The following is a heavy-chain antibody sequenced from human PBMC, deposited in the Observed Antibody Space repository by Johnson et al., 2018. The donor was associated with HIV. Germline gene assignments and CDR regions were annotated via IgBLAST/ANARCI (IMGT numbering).Heavy chain of an antibody. CDR3: AKGYYYDSKDAFNI. Sequence: VQLVESGGGVVQPGRSLRLSCAASGFTVSSNYMSWVRQAPGKGLEWVSGISGSGGRTYYADSVKGRFTISRDNSKNTLYLQMNSLRAEDTAVYYCAKGYYYDSKDAFNIWGQGTMVTVSS. V-gene: IGHV3-23*04. CDR1: GFTVSSNY. J-gene: IGHJ3*02. D-gene: IGHD3-22*01. CDR2: ISGSGGRT.